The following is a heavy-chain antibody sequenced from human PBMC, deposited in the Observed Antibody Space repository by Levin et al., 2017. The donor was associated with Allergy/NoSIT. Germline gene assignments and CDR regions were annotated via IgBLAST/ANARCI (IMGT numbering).Heavy chain of an antibody. Sequence: LSLTCAASGFTFSNYAMHWVRQAPGKGLEWVGVISDDGSSEFYIDSVKGRFTISRDNSKNRLYLQMDSLRAEDTALYYCVRQIAEEGTWGQGTLVIVSS. CDR1: GFTFSNYA. D-gene: IGHD1-1*01. CDR3: VRQIAEEGT. V-gene: IGHV3-30-3*01. CDR2: ISDDGSSE. J-gene: IGHJ4*02.